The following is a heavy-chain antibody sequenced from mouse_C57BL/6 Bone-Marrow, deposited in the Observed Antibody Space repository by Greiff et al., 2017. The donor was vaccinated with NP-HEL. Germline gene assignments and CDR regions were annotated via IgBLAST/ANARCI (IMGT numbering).Heavy chain of an antibody. V-gene: IGHV2-2*01. CDR2: ICSGGST. Sequence: QVQLQQSGPGLVQPSQSLSITCTVSGFSLTSSGVHWVRQSPGKGLEWLGVICSGGSTDYNAAFISRLSISKDNTKSQVYFKMNSLQDDDTDKYDCARRLRLHYYAMDYWGQGTSVTVSS. CDR3: ARRLRLHYYAMDY. J-gene: IGHJ4*01. CDR1: GFSLTSSG. D-gene: IGHD3-2*02.